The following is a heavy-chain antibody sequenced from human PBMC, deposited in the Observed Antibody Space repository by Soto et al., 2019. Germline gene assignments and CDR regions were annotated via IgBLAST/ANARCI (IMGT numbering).Heavy chain of an antibody. D-gene: IGHD6-6*01. V-gene: IGHV4-31*03. J-gene: IGHJ5*02. Sequence: QVQLQESGPGLVKPSQTLSLTCTVSGGSISSGGYYWSWIRQHPGKGLEWIGYIYYSGSTYYNPSLKSRVTISVDTSKNQFSLKLSTVTAADTAVYYCARAWIAARPVINWFDPWGPGTLVTVSS. CDR3: ARAWIAARPVINWFDP. CDR1: GGSISSGGYY. CDR2: IYYSGST.